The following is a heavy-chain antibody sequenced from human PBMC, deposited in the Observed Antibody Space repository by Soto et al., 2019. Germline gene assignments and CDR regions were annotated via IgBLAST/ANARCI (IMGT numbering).Heavy chain of an antibody. J-gene: IGHJ4*02. D-gene: IGHD2-21*02. V-gene: IGHV1-3*01. CDR2: INAGNGNT. CDR3: ARSIVVVTALDY. CDR1: GGTFSCYA. Sequence: ASVKVSCKSSGGTFSCYAMHWVRQAPGQRLEWMGWINAGNGNTKYSQKFQGRVTITRDTSASTAYMELSSLRSEDTAVYYCARSIVVVTALDYWGQGTLVTVSS.